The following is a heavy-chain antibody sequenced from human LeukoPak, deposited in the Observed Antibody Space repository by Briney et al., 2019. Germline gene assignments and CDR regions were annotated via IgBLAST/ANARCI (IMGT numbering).Heavy chain of an antibody. CDR2: IYYSGST. Sequence: PSETLSLTCAVSGASISSHYWSWIRQSPGKGLEWIGYIYYSGSTNYNPSLKSRVTISVDTSKNLFSLKLSSVTAADTAVYYCTRDLANSWYYYWGRGILVTVSS. V-gene: IGHV4-59*11. CDR1: GASISSHY. CDR3: TRDLANSWYYY. J-gene: IGHJ4*02. D-gene: IGHD6-13*01.